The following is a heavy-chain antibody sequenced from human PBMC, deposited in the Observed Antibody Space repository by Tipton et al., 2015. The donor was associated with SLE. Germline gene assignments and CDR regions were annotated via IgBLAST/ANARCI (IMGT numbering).Heavy chain of an antibody. J-gene: IGHJ4*02. V-gene: IGHV4-39*07. CDR1: GGSISSSDYY. CDR2: IYHSGYT. Sequence: TLSLTCTVSGGSISSSDYYWGWIRQPPGKGLEWIGIIYHSGYTYYNPSLKSRVTMSVDTSENQFSLKLSSVTASDTAVYYCAKVEWISIVVVPAAPFDYWGQGTLVTVSS. CDR3: AKVEWISIVVVPAAPFDY. D-gene: IGHD2-2*01.